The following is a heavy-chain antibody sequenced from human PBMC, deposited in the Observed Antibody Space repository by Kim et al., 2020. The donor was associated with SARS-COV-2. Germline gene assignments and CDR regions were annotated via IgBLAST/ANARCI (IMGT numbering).Heavy chain of an antibody. J-gene: IGHJ4*02. D-gene: IGHD6-13*01. Sequence: GGSLRLSYAASGFTFSSYGMHWVRQAPGKGLEWVAVISYDGSNKYYADSVKGRFTISRDNSKNTLYLQMNSLRAEDTAVYYCAKDRMPSSWYGMGGTSFDYWGQGTLVTVSS. CDR3: AKDRMPSSWYGMGGTSFDY. CDR1: GFTFSSYG. V-gene: IGHV3-30*18. CDR2: ISYDGSNK.